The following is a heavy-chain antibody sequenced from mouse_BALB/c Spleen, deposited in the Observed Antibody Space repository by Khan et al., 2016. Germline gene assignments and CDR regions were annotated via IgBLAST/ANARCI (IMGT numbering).Heavy chain of an antibody. CDR1: GYSITSDYA. CDR3: ARGGYDYDWYFDV. CDR2: ISYSGNT. D-gene: IGHD2-4*01. Sequence: EVQLVESGPGLVKPSQSLSLTCTVTGYSITSDYAWNWIRQFPGNKLEWMGYISYSGNTNYNPSLKSRISITRDTSKNQFFLQLNSVTSEDTATYYGARGGYDYDWYFDVWGAGTTVTVSS. J-gene: IGHJ1*01. V-gene: IGHV3-2*02.